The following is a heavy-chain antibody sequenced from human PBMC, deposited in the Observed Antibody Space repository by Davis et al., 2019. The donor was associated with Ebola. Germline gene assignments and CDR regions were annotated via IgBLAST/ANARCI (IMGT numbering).Heavy chain of an antibody. V-gene: IGHV3-30*02. Sequence: GGSLRLSCAASGFTFSSYGMHWVRQAPGKGLEWVAFIRYDGSNKYYADSVKGRFTISRDNSKNTLYLQMNSLRAEDTAVYYCARELQGWYYYYGMDVWGKGTTVTVSS. CDR2: IRYDGSNK. D-gene: IGHD2-21*01. CDR3: ARELQGWYYYYGMDV. CDR1: GFTFSSYG. J-gene: IGHJ6*04.